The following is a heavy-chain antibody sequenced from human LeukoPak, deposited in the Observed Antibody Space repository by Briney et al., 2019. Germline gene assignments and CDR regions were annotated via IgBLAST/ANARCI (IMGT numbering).Heavy chain of an antibody. D-gene: IGHD5-18*01. V-gene: IGHV3-53*01. J-gene: IGHJ3*02. CDR3: ARDPWAMGWGAFDI. Sequence: GGSLRLSCAASGFTVSSNYMSWVRQAPGKGLEWVSVIYSGGSTYYADSVKGRFTISRDNSKNTLYLQMNSLRAEDTAVYYCARDPWAMGWGAFDIWGQGTMVTVSS. CDR1: GFTVSSNY. CDR2: IYSGGST.